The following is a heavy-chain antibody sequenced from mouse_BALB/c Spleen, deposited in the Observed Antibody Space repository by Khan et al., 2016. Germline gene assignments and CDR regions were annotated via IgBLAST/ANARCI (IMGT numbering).Heavy chain of an antibody. Sequence: QIQLVQSGPELKKPGETVKISCTASGYPFTDYSIHWVKQAPGKGLKWMGWINTDTGEPTSADDFKGRFAFSLDTSANTAYLQINTLKNEDTATFFCAGSSAYWGQGTTLTVSS. D-gene: IGHD1-1*01. V-gene: IGHV9-2-1*01. CDR2: INTDTGEP. CDR3: AGSSAY. J-gene: IGHJ2*01. CDR1: GYPFTDYS.